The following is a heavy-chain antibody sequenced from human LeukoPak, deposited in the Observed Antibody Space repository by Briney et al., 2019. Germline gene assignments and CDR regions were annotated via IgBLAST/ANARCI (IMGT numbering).Heavy chain of an antibody. J-gene: IGHJ4*02. D-gene: IGHD6-13*01. CDR1: GGSFSGYY. V-gene: IGHV4-34*01. CDR2: INHSGST. Sequence: SETLSLTCAVYGGSFSGYYWSWIRQPPGKGLEWIGEINHSGSTNYNPSLKSRVTISVDTSKNQFSLKLSSVTAADTAVYYCASGGVYSSSWYTVYSYWGQGTLVTVSS. CDR3: ASGGVYSSSWYTVYSY.